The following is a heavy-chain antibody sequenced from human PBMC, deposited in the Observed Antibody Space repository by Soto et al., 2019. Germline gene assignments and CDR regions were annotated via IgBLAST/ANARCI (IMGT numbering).Heavy chain of an antibody. CDR2: IYYSGST. CDR3: ARAHGDYPPLYY. V-gene: IGHV4-30-4*01. J-gene: IGHJ4*02. CDR1: GGSFSSANHY. D-gene: IGHD4-17*01. Sequence: QVQLQESGPGLVQPSQTLSLTCTVSGGSFSSANHYWTWIRQPPGKGLEWIGYIYYSGSTYYNPSLKSRVIISLDTSKKQFSLKLSSVTAAATAVYYCARAHGDYPPLYYWGQGTLVTVSS.